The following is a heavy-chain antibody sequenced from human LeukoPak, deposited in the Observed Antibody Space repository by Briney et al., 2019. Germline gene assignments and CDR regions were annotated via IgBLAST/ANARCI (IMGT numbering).Heavy chain of an antibody. J-gene: IGHJ4*02. V-gene: IGHV4-39*01. CDR2: IYYSGNT. D-gene: IGHD3-10*01. CDR3: ARHRAGGSGTAVDY. Sequence: KPSETLSLTCTVSGGSISSSSSYWGWIRQPPGKGLEWIGSIYYSGNTYYNPSLKSRVTISVDTSKSQFSLKLSSVTAADTAVYYCARHRAGGSGTAVDYWGQGTLVTVSS. CDR1: GGSISSSSSY.